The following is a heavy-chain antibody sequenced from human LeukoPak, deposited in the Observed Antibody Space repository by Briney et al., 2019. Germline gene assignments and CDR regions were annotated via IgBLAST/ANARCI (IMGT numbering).Heavy chain of an antibody. CDR2: INPNSGGT. V-gene: IGHV1-2*02. CDR3: ARGWNYDSSGFPLGDY. J-gene: IGHJ4*02. Sequence: ASVKVSCKASGHTFTGYYMHWVRQAPGQGLEWMGWINPNSGGTNYAQKFQGRVTMTRDTSISTAYMELSRLRSDDTAVYYCARGWNYDSSGFPLGDYWGQGTLVTVSS. CDR1: GHTFTGYY. D-gene: IGHD3-22*01.